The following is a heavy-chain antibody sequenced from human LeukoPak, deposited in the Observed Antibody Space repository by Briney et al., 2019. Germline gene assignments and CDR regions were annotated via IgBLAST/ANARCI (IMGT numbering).Heavy chain of an antibody. CDR3: ARGHYFDY. CDR1: GYNFTNYW. Sequence: GESLKISCKGSGYNFTNYWIAWVRQMPGNGLECMGIIYPGDSDTRYGPSFQGQVTISADKSISTAYLQWSSLKASDTANYYCARGHYFDYWGQGTLVTVSS. V-gene: IGHV5-51*01. J-gene: IGHJ4*02. CDR2: IYPGDSDT.